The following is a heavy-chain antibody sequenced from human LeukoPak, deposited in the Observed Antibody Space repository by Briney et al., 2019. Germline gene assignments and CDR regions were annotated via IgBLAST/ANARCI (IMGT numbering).Heavy chain of an antibody. CDR3: ARDLITMVRGVIIVGY. D-gene: IGHD3-10*01. CDR1: GYTFTGYY. V-gene: IGHV1-2*02. CDR2: INPNSGGT. Sequence: ASVKVSCKASGYTFTGYYMHWVRQAPGQGLEWMGWINPNSGGTNYAQKFQGRVTMTRDTSISTAYMELSRLRSDDTAVYYCARDLITMVRGVIIVGYWGQGTLVTVSS. J-gene: IGHJ4*02.